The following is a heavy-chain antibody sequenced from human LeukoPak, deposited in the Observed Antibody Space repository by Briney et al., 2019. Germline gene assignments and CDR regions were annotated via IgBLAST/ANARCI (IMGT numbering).Heavy chain of an antibody. CDR3: ARRPHYRYCSSTSCPSWFDP. D-gene: IGHD2-2*01. CDR1: GDTFIGYY. V-gene: IGHV1-2*02. J-gene: IGHJ5*02. CDR2: INPESGDR. Sequence: ASVKVSCKASGDTFIGYYMHWVRQAPGQGLEWMGWINPESGDRNNAQKFQGRVTISADKSISTAYLQWSSLKASDTAMYYCARRPHYRYCSSTSCPSWFDPWGQGTLVTVSS.